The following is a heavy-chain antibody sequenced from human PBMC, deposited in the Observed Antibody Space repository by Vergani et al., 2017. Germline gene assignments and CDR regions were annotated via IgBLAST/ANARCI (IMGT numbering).Heavy chain of an antibody. V-gene: IGHV4-38-2*01. J-gene: IGHJ5*02. D-gene: IGHD4-23*01. Sequence: QVQLQESGPGLVKPSETLSLTCVVSGYSISSGYYWGWIRQPPGKGPEWIGSIYHCGSTYYNPSLKSRVTISLDTSKNQFSLKVHSVTAADTAVYYCARHGNPPSNLAAPLATWGQGSLVTVSS. CDR1: GYSISSGYY. CDR2: IYHCGST. CDR3: ARHGNPPSNLAAPLAT.